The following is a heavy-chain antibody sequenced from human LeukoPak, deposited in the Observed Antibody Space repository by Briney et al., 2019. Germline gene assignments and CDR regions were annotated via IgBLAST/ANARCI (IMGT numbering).Heavy chain of an antibody. V-gene: IGHV1-69*13. D-gene: IGHD5-12*01. J-gene: IGHJ5*02. CDR1: GGTFSSYA. CDR3: ARARVGGGYDTNWFDP. Sequence: VASVKVSCKDSGGTFSSYAISWVRQAPGQGLEWMGGIIPIFGTANYAQKFQGRVTITADESTSTAYMELSSLRSEDAAVYYCARARVGGGYDTNWFDPWGQGTLVTVSS. CDR2: IIPIFGTA.